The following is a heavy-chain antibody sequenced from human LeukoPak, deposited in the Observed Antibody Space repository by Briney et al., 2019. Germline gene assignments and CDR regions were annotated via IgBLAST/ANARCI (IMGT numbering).Heavy chain of an antibody. CDR3: ARGKYYGSGSSKRYYYYGMDV. D-gene: IGHD3-10*01. J-gene: IGHJ6*02. Sequence: PSETLSLTCAVYGGSFSGYYWSSIRQPPGKGLEWIGEDNHSGSTNYNPSLKSRVTISVDTSKNQFSLKLSSVTAADTAVYYCARGKYYGSGSSKRYYYYGMDVWGQGTTVTVSS. CDR1: GGSFSGYY. CDR2: DNHSGST. V-gene: IGHV4-34*01.